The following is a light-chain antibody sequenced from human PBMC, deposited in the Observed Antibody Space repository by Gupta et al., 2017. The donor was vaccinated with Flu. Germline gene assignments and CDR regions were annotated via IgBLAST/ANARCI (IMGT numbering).Light chain of an antibody. CDR2: KSD. V-gene: IGLV1-44*01. Sequence: QSVLTQPPPASGTAGQRVTISCSGGSSNIGRNTVNWSQQLSGATPKLLIYKSDQRHSGTPDQLSGSKSGTSAALASIRRQSEDEADYYCAAWDDSLNGLYVFGTGTKVTVL. CDR3: AAWDDSLNGLYV. J-gene: IGLJ1*01. CDR1: SSNIGRNT.